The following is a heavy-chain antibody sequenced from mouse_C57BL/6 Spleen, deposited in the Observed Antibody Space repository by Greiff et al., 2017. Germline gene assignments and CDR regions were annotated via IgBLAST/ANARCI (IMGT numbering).Heavy chain of an antibody. V-gene: IGHV1-42*01. CDR1: GYSFTGYY. Sequence: VQLQQSGPELVKPGASVKISCKASGYSFTGYYMNWVKQSPEKSLEWIGEINPSTGGTTYNQKFKAKATLTVDKSSSTAYMQLKSLTSEDSAVYYCARGLRLREGAMDYWGQGTSVTVSS. CDR2: INPSTGGT. J-gene: IGHJ4*01. D-gene: IGHD2-12*01. CDR3: ARGLRLREGAMDY.